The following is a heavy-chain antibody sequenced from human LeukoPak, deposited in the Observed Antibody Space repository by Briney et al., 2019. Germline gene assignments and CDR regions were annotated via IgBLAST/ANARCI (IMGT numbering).Heavy chain of an antibody. CDR1: GFTFSSYA. Sequence: GGSLRLSCAASGFTFSSYAMSWVRQAPGKGLEWVSAISGSGGSTYYADSVKGRFTISRDNSKNTLYLQMNSLSAEDTAVYYCAKDRGSSWYLFDYWGQGTLVTVSS. J-gene: IGHJ4*02. V-gene: IGHV3-23*01. D-gene: IGHD6-13*01. CDR3: AKDRGSSWYLFDY. CDR2: ISGSGGST.